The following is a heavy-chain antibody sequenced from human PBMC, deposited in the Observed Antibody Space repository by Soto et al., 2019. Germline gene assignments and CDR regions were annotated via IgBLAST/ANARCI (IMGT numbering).Heavy chain of an antibody. V-gene: IGHV4-39*01. D-gene: IGHD3-9*01. CDR2: IYYSGST. CDR1: GGSISSSSYY. Sequence: QLQLQESGPGLVKPSETLSLTCTVSGGSISSSSYYWGWIRQPPGKGLEWIGSIYYSGSTYYNPSLKSRVTISVDTSTNQFSLKLSAVTAADTAVYYCEALFDWTPGAWGQGTLVTVSS. CDR3: EALFDWTPGA. J-gene: IGHJ5*02.